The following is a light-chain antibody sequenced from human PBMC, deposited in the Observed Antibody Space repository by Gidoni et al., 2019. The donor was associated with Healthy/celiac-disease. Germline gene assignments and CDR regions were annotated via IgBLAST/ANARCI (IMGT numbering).Light chain of an antibody. CDR3: QQRSNWPLT. V-gene: IGKV3-11*01. Sequence: EIMLTQSPATLSLSPGERLPLSCKASQSVSSYLAWYQQKPGQAPRLLIYDASNRATGIPARFSGSGSGTDFTLTISSLEPEDFAVYYWQQRSNWPLTFGGGTKVEIK. CDR2: DAS. J-gene: IGKJ4*01. CDR1: QSVSSY.